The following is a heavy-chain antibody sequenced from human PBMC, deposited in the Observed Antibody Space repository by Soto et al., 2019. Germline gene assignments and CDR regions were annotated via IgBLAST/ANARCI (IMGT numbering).Heavy chain of an antibody. Sequence: QVQLVQSGAEVKKPGSSVKVSCKASGGTLSSYSINWVRQAPGQGLEWMGEIIPSFGTAHYAQKFQGRVTINADESTSTAYMDLSSLRSEDTDVYYCARDGGRHSGGIDYWGQGTLVTVSS. V-gene: IGHV1-69*01. D-gene: IGHD1-26*01. CDR1: GGTLSSYS. J-gene: IGHJ4*02. CDR3: ARDGGRHSGGIDY. CDR2: IIPSFGTA.